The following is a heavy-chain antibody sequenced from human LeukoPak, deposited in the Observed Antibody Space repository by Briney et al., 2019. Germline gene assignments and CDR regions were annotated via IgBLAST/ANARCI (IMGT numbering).Heavy chain of an antibody. D-gene: IGHD5-24*01. CDR2: IYTSGST. CDR1: GGSISSGGYY. CDR3: AREDGYNRPLDY. Sequence: SQTLSLTCTVSGGSISSGGYYWSWIRQPAGKGLEWIGRIYTSGSTNYNPSLKSRVTISVDTSKNQFSLKLSSVTAADTAVYYCAREDGYNRPLDYWGQGTLVTVSS. J-gene: IGHJ4*02. V-gene: IGHV4-61*02.